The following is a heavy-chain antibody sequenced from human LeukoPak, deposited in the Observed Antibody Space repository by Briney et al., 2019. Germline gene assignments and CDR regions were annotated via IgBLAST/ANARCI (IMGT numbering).Heavy chain of an antibody. Sequence: GGCLRPFFGASGFPFSSYGMHGGRQGPGQGVGWGAGLSFGGSNKYYADSVKGRFTISRDNAKNSLYLQMNSLRAEDTALYYCAKDRGSGWYGFGVNWFDPWGQGTLVTVSS. CDR2: LSFGGSNK. J-gene: IGHJ5*02. D-gene: IGHD6-19*01. CDR3: AKDRGSGWYGFGVNWFDP. CDR1: GFPFSSYG. V-gene: IGHV3-30*18.